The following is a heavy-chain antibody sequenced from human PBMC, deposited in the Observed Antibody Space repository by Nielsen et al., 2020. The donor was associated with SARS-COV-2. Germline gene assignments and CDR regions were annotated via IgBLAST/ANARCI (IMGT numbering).Heavy chain of an antibody. CDR2: IIPIFGTA. CDR1: GGTFSSYA. J-gene: IGHJ6*02. V-gene: IGHV1-69*13. Sequence: SVKVSCKASGGTFSSYAISWVRQAPGQGLEWMGGIIPIFGTANYAQKFQGRVTITADESTSTAYMELSSLRAEDTAVYYCARDLGYSGYGPSDYYYYYGMDVWGQGTTVTVSS. D-gene: IGHD5-12*01. CDR3: ARDLGYSGYGPSDYYYYYGMDV.